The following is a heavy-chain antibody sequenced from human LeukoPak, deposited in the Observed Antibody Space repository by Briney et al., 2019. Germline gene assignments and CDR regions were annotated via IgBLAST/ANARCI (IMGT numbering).Heavy chain of an antibody. CDR3: AKDRGSIAVAGIDY. CDR1: GFTFSSYA. Sequence: EGSLRLSCAASGFTFSSYAMSWVRQAPGKGLEWVSAISGTVGSTYYAHSVKGRFTISRDNSKNTLYLQMNSLRAEDTAVYYCAKDRGSIAVAGIDYWGQGTLVTVSS. CDR2: ISGTVGST. J-gene: IGHJ4*02. D-gene: IGHD6-19*01. V-gene: IGHV3-23*01.